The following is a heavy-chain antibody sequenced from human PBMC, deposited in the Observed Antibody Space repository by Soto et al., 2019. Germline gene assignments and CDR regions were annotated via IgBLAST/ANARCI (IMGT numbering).Heavy chain of an antibody. Sequence: EVQLVESGGGLVQPEGSLRLSCAASGFTFSNYWMYWVRQVPGKGLVWVSYIHSDGSERSYADSVKGRFTISRDNAKNTLYLQMNSLRAEDTAVYYCVRVRWSGPDYWGQGTPVTVSS. CDR2: IHSDGSER. V-gene: IGHV3-74*01. CDR1: GFTFSNYW. D-gene: IGHD1-26*01. J-gene: IGHJ4*02. CDR3: VRVRWSGPDY.